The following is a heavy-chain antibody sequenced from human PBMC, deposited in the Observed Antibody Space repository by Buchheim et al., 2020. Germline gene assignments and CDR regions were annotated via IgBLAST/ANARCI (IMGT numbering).Heavy chain of an antibody. CDR2: ISPSGGST. CDR3: ARDRVKLWCGELLATDYYYGMDV. CDR1: GYTFTSYY. Sequence: QVQLLQSGAEVKKPGASVKVSCKASGYTFTSYYMHWVRQAPGQGLEWMGIISPSGGSTSYAQKFQGRVTMTRDTSTSTVYMELSSLISEDTAVYYCARDRVKLWCGELLATDYYYGMDVWGQGTT. V-gene: IGHV1-46*01. J-gene: IGHJ6*02. D-gene: IGHD3-10*01.